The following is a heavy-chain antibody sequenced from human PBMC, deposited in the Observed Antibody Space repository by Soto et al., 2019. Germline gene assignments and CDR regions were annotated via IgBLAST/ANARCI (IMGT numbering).Heavy chain of an antibody. CDR3: ATASGIVGATTAFDI. Sequence: ASVKVSCKVSGYTLTELSMHWGRQAPGKGLEWMGGFDPEDGETIYAQKFQGRVTMTEDTSTDTAYMELSSLRSEDTAVYYCATASGIVGATTAFDIWGQGTMVTVSS. D-gene: IGHD1-26*01. CDR1: GYTLTELS. J-gene: IGHJ3*02. CDR2: FDPEDGET. V-gene: IGHV1-24*01.